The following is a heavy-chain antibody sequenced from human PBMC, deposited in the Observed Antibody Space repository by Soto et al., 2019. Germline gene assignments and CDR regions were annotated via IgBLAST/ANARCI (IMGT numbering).Heavy chain of an antibody. CDR2: IIPIFGTA. V-gene: IGHV1-69*05. CDR3: ARIAAAGTFWFDP. CDR1: GGTFSSYA. D-gene: IGHD6-13*01. J-gene: IGHJ5*02. Sequence: SVKVSCKASGGTFSSYAISWVRQAPGQGLEWMGGIIPIFGTANYAQKFQGRVTMTTDESTSTAYMELRSLRSDDTAVYYCARIAAAGTFWFDPWGQGTLVTVSS.